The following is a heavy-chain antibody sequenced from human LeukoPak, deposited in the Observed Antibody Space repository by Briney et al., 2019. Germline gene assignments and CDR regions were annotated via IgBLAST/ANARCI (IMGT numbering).Heavy chain of an antibody. D-gene: IGHD3-3*01. V-gene: IGHV4-59*01. CDR3: ARYNYDFWSGYSKWFDP. CDR1: GGSISSSY. J-gene: IGHJ5*02. CDR2: IYYSGST. Sequence: SSETLSLTCTVSGGSISSSYWSWIRQPPGKGLEWIGYIYYSGSTNYNPSLKSRVTISVDTSKNQFSPKLSSVTAADTAVYYCARYNYDFWSGYSKWFDPWGQGTLVTVSS.